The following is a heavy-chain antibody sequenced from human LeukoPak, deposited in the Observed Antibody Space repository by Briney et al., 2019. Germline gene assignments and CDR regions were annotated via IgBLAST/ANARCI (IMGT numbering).Heavy chain of an antibody. CDR3: PKDLRYSSRPYYFDY. CDR1: GFTFSSYA. J-gene: IGHJ4*02. Sequence: QPGGSLRLSCAASGFTFSSYAMSWVRQAPGKGLEWVSAISGSGGSTYYADSVKGRFTISRDNSKNTLYLQMNSLRAEDTAVYYCPKDLRYSSRPYYFDYWGQGTLVTVSS. D-gene: IGHD6-13*01. V-gene: IGHV3-23*01. CDR2: ISGSGGST.